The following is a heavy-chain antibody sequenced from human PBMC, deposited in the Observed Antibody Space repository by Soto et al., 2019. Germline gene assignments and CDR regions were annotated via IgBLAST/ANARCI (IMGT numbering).Heavy chain of an antibody. CDR2: INIGSGDT. Sequence: QVQLVQSGAEVKKPGASVKVSCKASGYTFVSYAIHCVRQAPGQRLEWMGWINIGSGDTKYSQKFQDRVTITRDTSANAGYMEMSSLRSEDTAVYYCARDGYYESSGYYCPYYFDYWGQGTLVTVSS. D-gene: IGHD3-22*01. CDR3: ARDGYYESSGYYCPYYFDY. J-gene: IGHJ4*02. CDR1: GYTFVSYA. V-gene: IGHV1-3*04.